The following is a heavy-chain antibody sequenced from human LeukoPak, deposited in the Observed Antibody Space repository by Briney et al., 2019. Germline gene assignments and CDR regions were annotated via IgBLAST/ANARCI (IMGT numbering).Heavy chain of an antibody. D-gene: IGHD2-15*01. V-gene: IGHV1-69*13. CDR2: IIPIFGTA. J-gene: IGHJ5*02. CDR3: ARVKLCSGGSCYPWFNWFDP. Sequence: SVKVSCKASGGTFSSYAISWVRQAPGQGLEWMGGIIPIFGTANYAQKFQGRVTITADESTSTAYMELSSLRSEDTAVYYCARVKLCSGGSCYPWFNWFDPWGPGTLVTVSS. CDR1: GGTFSSYA.